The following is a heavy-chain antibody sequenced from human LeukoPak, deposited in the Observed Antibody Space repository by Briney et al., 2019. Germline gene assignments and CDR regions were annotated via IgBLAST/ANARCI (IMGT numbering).Heavy chain of an antibody. J-gene: IGHJ3*01. CDR2: ISSSSSYI. CDR1: GFTFSSYD. Sequence: GGSLRLSCAASGFTFSSYDMNWVRQAPGKGLEWVSYISSSSSYIYYADSVKGRFTVSRDNAKNSLYLQMNSLRAEDTAVYYCARVDAFDLWGQGTMVTVSS. V-gene: IGHV3-21*01. CDR3: ARVDAFDL.